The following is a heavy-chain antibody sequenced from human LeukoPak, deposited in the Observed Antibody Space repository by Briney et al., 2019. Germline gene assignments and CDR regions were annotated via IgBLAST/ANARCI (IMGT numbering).Heavy chain of an antibody. CDR3: ARSPKRYCSGGSCYSIPYPFDP. CDR1: GGSFSGYY. V-gene: IGHV4-34*01. D-gene: IGHD2-15*01. Sequence: SETLSLTCAVYGGSFSGYYWSWIRQPPGKGLEWIGEINHSGSTNYNPSLKSRVTISVDTSKNQFSLKLSSVTAADTAVYYCARSPKRYCSGGSCYSIPYPFDPWGQGTLVTVSS. J-gene: IGHJ5*02. CDR2: INHSGST.